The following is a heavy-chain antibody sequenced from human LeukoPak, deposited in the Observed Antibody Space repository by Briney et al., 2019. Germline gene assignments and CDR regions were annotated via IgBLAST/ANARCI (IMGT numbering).Heavy chain of an antibody. V-gene: IGHV4-59*01. CDR1: GGSISSYY. D-gene: IGHD5-24*01. CDR3: ARGLKGDGYIDY. J-gene: IGHJ4*02. Sequence: PSETLSLTCTVSGGSISSYYWSWIRQPPGKGLEWIGYIYYSGSTNYNPSLKSRVTISVDTSKNQFSLKLSSVTAADTAVYYCARGLKGDGYIDYWGQGTLVTVSS. CDR2: IYYSGST.